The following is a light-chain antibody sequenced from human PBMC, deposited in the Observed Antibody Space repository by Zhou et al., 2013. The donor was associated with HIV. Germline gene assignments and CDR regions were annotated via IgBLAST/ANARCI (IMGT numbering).Light chain of an antibody. V-gene: IGKV3-20*01. CDR2: GAS. CDR1: QSVSSSY. CDR3: QQYGTSPSIT. J-gene: IGKJ5*01. Sequence: EIVLTQSPGTLSLSPGERVTLSCRASQSVSSSYLVWYQQKPGQAPRLLIYGASDRATDIPERFSGRGSGTDFTLTISRLEPEDFAVYYCQQYGTSPSITFGQGTRLDIK.